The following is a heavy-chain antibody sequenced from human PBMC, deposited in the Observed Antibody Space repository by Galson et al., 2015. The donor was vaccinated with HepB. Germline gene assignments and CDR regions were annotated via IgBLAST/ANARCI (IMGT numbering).Heavy chain of an antibody. CDR2: ISSSSSYI. V-gene: IGHV3-21*01. J-gene: IGHJ6*03. Sequence: SLRLSCAASGFTFSSYSMNWVRQAPGKGLEWVSSISSSSSYIYYADSVKGRFTISRDNAKNSLYLQMNGLRAEDTAVYYCARVHSSSWYEEVDYYYYMDVWGKGTTVTVSS. D-gene: IGHD6-13*01. CDR3: ARVHSSSWYEEVDYYYYMDV. CDR1: GFTFSSYS.